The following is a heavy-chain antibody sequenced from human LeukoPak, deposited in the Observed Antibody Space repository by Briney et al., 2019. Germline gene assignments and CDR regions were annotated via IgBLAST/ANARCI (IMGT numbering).Heavy chain of an antibody. CDR3: ARKSYSLGLA. CDR1: GFTFSSYA. V-gene: IGHV3-48*01. CDR2: ISSSSSTI. J-gene: IGHJ5*02. Sequence: PGGSLRLSCAASGFTFSSYAMSWVRQAPGKGLEWVSYISSSSSTIYYADSVKGRFTISRDNAKNSLYLQMNSLRAEDTAVYYCARKSYSLGLAWGQGTLVTVSS. D-gene: IGHD1-26*01.